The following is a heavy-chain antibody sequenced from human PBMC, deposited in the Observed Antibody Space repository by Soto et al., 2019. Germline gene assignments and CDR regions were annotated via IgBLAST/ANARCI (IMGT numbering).Heavy chain of an antibody. V-gene: IGHV3-23*01. CDR1: GFTFSSYA. CDR3: AKDRRDPTVSNELY. Sequence: EVQLLESGGGLVQPGGSLRLSCAASGFTFSSYAMSWVRQAPGKGLEWVSAISGSGGSTYYADSVKGRFTISRDNSKSTLYLQMNSLRAEDTAVYYCAKDRRDPTVSNELYWGQGTLVTVSS. J-gene: IGHJ4*02. D-gene: IGHD4-17*01. CDR2: ISGSGGST.